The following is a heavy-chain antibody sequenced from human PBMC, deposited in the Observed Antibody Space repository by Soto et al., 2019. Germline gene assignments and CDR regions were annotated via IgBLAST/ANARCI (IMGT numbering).Heavy chain of an antibody. CDR2: ISWNSGSI. J-gene: IGHJ3*02. D-gene: IGHD3-3*01. V-gene: IGHV3-9*01. Sequence: EVQLVESGGGLVQPGRSLRLSCAASGFTFDDYAMHWVRQAPGKGLEWVSGISWNSGSIGYADSVKGRFTISRDNAKNSLYLQMNSLRAEDTALYYCAKTADHTFWSGYLEDAFDIWGQGTMVTVSS. CDR1: GFTFDDYA. CDR3: AKTADHTFWSGYLEDAFDI.